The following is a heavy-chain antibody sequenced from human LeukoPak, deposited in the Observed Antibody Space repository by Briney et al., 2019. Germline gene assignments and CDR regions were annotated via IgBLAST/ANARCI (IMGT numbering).Heavy chain of an antibody. CDR2: ISSSSSYI. D-gene: IGHD1-26*01. CDR3: AREPSGTYWLDY. CDR1: GFTFSSYS. Sequence: GGSLRLSCAASGFTFSSYSMNWVRQAPGKGLEWVSSISSSSSYIYYADSVKGRFTISRDNSKNTLYLQMNSLRAEDTAVYYCAREPSGTYWLDYWGQGTLVTVSS. V-gene: IGHV3-21*01. J-gene: IGHJ4*02.